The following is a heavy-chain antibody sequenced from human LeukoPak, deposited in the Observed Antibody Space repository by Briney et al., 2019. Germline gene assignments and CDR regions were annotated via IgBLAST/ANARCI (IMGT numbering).Heavy chain of an antibody. Sequence: RSQTLSLTCTVSGGSISSGSYYWSWIRQPAGKGLEWIGRIYTSGSTNYNPSLKSRVTISVDTSKNQFSLKLSSVTAADTAVYYCAREPHYDFWSGYPDYWGQGTLVTVSS. D-gene: IGHD3-3*01. CDR1: GGSISSGSYY. J-gene: IGHJ4*02. CDR2: IYTSGST. V-gene: IGHV4-61*02. CDR3: AREPHYDFWSGYPDY.